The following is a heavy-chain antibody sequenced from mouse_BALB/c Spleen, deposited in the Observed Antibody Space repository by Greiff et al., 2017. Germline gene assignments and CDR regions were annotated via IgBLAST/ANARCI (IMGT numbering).Heavy chain of an antibody. Sequence: VQLKESGPGLVAPSQSLSITCTVSGFSLTGYGVNWVRQPPGKGLEWLGVIWAGGSTNYNSALMSRLSISKDNSKSQVFLKMNSLQTDDTAMYYCITTAPFAYWGQGTLVTVSA. CDR3: ITTAPFAY. CDR1: GFSLTGYG. J-gene: IGHJ3*01. CDR2: IWAGGST. V-gene: IGHV2-9*02. D-gene: IGHD1-2*01.